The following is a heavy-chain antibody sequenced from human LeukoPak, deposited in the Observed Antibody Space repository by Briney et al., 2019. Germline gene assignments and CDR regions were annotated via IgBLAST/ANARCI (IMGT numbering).Heavy chain of an antibody. CDR1: GGSFSGYY. V-gene: IGHV4-34*01. D-gene: IGHD3-3*01. CDR3: ARGWYDFWSGYILDY. CDR2: INHSGST. Sequence: SETLSLTCAVYGGSFSGYYWSWIRQPPGKGLEWIGEINHSGSTNYNPSLKSLVTISVDTSKNQFSLKLSSVTAADTAVYYCARGWYDFWSGYILDYWGQGTLVTVSS. J-gene: IGHJ4*02.